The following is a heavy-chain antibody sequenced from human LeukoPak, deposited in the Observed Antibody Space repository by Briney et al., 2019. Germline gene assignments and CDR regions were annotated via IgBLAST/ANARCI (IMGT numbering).Heavy chain of an antibody. CDR3: ARGRQYYYGSGRPRAPFDY. J-gene: IGHJ4*02. CDR1: GGSISSSSYY. CDR2: IYYSGST. V-gene: IGHV4-39*01. D-gene: IGHD3-10*01. Sequence: SETLSLTCTVSGGSISSSSYYWGWIRQPPGKGLEWIGSIYYSGSTYYNPSLKSRVTISVDTSKNQFSLKLSSVTAADTAVYYCARGRQYYYGSGRPRAPFDYWGQGTLVTVSS.